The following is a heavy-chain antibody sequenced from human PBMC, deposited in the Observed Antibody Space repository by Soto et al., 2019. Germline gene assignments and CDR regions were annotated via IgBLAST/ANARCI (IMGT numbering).Heavy chain of an antibody. CDR1: GFTFSSYS. CDR2: ISSSSSTI. CDR3: ARAQSAATDYYYGMDV. V-gene: IGHV3-48*02. J-gene: IGHJ6*02. D-gene: IGHD2-15*01. Sequence: PGGSLRLSCAASGFTFSSYSMNWVRQAPGKGLEGVSYISSSSSTIYYADSVKGRFTISRDNAKNSLYLQMNSLRDEDTAVYYCARAQSAATDYYYGMDVWGQGTTVTVSS.